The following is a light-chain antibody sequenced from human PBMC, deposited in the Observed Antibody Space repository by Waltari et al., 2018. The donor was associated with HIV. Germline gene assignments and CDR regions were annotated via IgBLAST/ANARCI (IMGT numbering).Light chain of an antibody. J-gene: IGKJ4*01. V-gene: IGKV1D-12*01. CDR1: QAVSTW. Sequence: DIQMTQSPSSVSASVGDRVTITCRASQAVSTWLAWHQQKPGKAPNLLIYAASSLQSGVSSRFSGSGTGTDFTLTINNLQPEDLATYYCQQANSFPLTFGGGTKVDIK. CDR2: AAS. CDR3: QQANSFPLT.